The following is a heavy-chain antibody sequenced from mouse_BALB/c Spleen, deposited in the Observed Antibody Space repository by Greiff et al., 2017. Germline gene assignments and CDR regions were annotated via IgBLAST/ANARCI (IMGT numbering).Heavy chain of an antibody. Sequence: VQLQQSGAELVRPGTSVKVSCKASGYAFTNYLIEWVKQRPGQGLEWIGVINPGSGGTNYNEKFKGKATLTADKSSRTAYMQLSSLTSDDSAVYFCAREGFAYWGQGTLVTVSA. V-gene: IGHV1-54*01. CDR1: GYAFTNYL. J-gene: IGHJ3*01. CDR3: AREGFAY. CDR2: INPGSGGT.